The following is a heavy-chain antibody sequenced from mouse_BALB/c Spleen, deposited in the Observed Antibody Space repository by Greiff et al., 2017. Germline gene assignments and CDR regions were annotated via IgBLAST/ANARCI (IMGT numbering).Heavy chain of an antibody. CDR3: AIGRDYDAFAY. CDR1: GFTFSSYA. CDR2: ISSGGSYT. Sequence: EVLVVESGGGLVKPGGSLKLSCAASGFTFSSYAMSWVRQTPEKRLEWVATISSGGSYTYYPDSVKGRFTISRDNAKNTLYLQMSSLRSEDTAMYCCAIGRDYDAFAYWGQGTLVTVSA. V-gene: IGHV5-9-3*01. J-gene: IGHJ3*01. D-gene: IGHD2-4*01.